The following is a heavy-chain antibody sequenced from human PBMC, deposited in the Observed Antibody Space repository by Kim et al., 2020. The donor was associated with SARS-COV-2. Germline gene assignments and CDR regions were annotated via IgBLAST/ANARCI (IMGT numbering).Heavy chain of an antibody. J-gene: IGHJ6*02. V-gene: IGHV4-59*01. CDR3: ARDTAATRRHYYYGMDV. CDR1: GGSISSYY. Sequence: SETLSLTCTVSGGSISSYYWSWIRQPPGKGLEWIGYIYYSGSTNYNPSLKSRVTISVDTSKNQFSLKLSSVTAADTAVYYCARDTAATRRHYYYGMDVWGQGTTVTVSS. CDR2: IYYSGST. D-gene: IGHD2-15*01.